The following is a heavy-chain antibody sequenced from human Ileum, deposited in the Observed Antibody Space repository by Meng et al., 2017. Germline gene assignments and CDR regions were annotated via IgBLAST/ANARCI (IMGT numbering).Heavy chain of an antibody. CDR2: IYHSGST. J-gene: IGHJ4*02. D-gene: IGHD6-13*01. CDR3: ASLGPRTAAGRVYYFDY. V-gene: IGHV4-34*01. CDR1: GGSFSDDY. Sequence: QGQLDQWGGGMLKPSVTLSLTCAVYGGSFSDDYWSWIRQAPGKGLEWIGEIYHSGSTNYNPSLKSRVTISVDKSKNQFSLKLSSVTAADTAVYYCASLGPRTAAGRVYYFDYWGQGTLVTVSS.